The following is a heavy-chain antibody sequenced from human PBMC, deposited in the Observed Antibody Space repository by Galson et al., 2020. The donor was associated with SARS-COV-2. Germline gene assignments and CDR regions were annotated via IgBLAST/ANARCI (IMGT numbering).Heavy chain of an antibody. V-gene: IGHV1-46*01. CDR2: INPTDGIT. J-gene: IGHJ4*02. Sequence: ASVKVSCKASGYTFTSHYMHWVRQAPGQGLEWMGIINPTDGITTYAQKFQGRVSMTRDTSTSTVYMQLSSLRSEDTAVYYCARGTTVAVTANFDYWGQGTLVTVSS. CDR3: ARGTTVAVTANFDY. CDR1: GYTFTSHY. D-gene: IGHD6-19*01.